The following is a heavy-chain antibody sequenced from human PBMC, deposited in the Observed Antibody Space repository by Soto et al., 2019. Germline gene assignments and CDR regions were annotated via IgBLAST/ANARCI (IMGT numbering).Heavy chain of an antibody. CDR2: IGTAGDT. Sequence: GGSLRLSCAASGFTFSSYDMHWVRQATGKGLEWVSAIGTAGDTYYPGSVKGRFTISRENAKNSLYLQMNSLRAEDTAVYYCARVPLLEWSSHLYGMDVWGQGTTVTVSS. CDR3: ARVPLLEWSSHLYGMDV. J-gene: IGHJ6*02. CDR1: GFTFSSYD. V-gene: IGHV3-13*01. D-gene: IGHD3-3*01.